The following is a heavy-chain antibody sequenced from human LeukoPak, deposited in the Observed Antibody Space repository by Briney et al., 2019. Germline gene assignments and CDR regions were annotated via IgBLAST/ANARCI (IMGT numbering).Heavy chain of an antibody. J-gene: IGHJ4*02. V-gene: IGHV4-34*01. Sequence: SETLSLTCAVYGGSFSGYYWSWTRQPPGKGLEWIGEINHSGSTNYNPSLKSRVTISVDTSKNQFSLKLSSVTAADTAVYYCAMGWYFDYWGQGTLVTVSS. CDR3: AMGWYFDY. CDR1: GGSFSGYY. CDR2: INHSGST.